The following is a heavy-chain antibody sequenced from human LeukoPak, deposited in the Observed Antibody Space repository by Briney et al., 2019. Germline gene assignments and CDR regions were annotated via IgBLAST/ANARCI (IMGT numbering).Heavy chain of an antibody. D-gene: IGHD1-26*01. V-gene: IGHV3-20*04. Sequence: GGSLRLSCAASGFTFSSYGMSWVRQAPGKGLEWVSGINWNGGSTGYADSVKGRFTISRDNAKDSLYLQMNSLRAEDTALYYCARVDHDGSRFDYWGQGTLVTVSS. J-gene: IGHJ4*02. CDR2: INWNGGST. CDR1: GFTFSSYG. CDR3: ARVDHDGSRFDY.